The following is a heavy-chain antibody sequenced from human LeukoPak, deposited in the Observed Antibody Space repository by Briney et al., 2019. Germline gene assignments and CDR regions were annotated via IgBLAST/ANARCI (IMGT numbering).Heavy chain of an antibody. CDR2: ISSSGSTI. Sequence: GGSLRLSCAASGFTFSSYEMNWVRQAPGKGLEWVSYISSSGSTIYYADSVKGRFTISRDNAKNSLYLQMNSLRAEDTAVYYCAILSIAAAGEFDYWGQGTLVTVSS. CDR1: GFTFSSYE. D-gene: IGHD6-13*01. CDR3: AILSIAAAGEFDY. J-gene: IGHJ4*02. V-gene: IGHV3-48*03.